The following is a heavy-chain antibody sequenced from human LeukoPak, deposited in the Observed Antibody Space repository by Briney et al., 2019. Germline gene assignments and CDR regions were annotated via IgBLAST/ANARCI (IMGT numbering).Heavy chain of an antibody. CDR1: GESLNSYY. CDR3: ASGRWEPRFDP. V-gene: IGHV4-34*01. Sequence: PSETLSLTCAVYGESLNSYYWSWIRQAPGKGLEWIGEFRESGGTNYNPSLTSRVTISVDRFKSQFSLKLTSVTAADTAVYYCASGRWEPRFDPGGQGTLVTVSS. J-gene: IGHJ5*02. CDR2: FRESGGT. D-gene: IGHD1-26*01.